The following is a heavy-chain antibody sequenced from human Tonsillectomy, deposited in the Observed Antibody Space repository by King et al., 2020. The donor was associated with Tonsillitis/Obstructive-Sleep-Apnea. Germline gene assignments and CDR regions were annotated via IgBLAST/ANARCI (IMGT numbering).Heavy chain of an antibody. D-gene: IGHD2-15*01. CDR3: AKTLPSSDYYYYGVDV. J-gene: IGHJ6*02. CDR1: GFTFSSYA. CDR2: ISGSGGST. Sequence: QLVQSGGGLVQPGGSLRLSCAASGFTFSSYAMSWVRQAPGKGLEWVSAISGSGGSTYYADSVKGRFTISRDNSKNTLYLQMNSLRAEDTAVDYCAKTLPSSDYYYYGVDVWGQGTTVTVSS. V-gene: IGHV3-23*04.